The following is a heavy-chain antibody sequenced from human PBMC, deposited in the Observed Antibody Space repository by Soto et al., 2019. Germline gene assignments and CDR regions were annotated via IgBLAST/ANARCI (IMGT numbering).Heavy chain of an antibody. J-gene: IGHJ5*02. CDR1: GGSISYNSYY. Sequence: PSETLSLTCPVSGGSISYNSYYWGWIRQPPGKGLEWVGGIFYTGTTYYRPSLKDRVTISVDTSKNSFSLNLTSVTAADTAVYFCARLVVVAPVDNAWGQGTLVTVSS. D-gene: IGHD2-15*01. V-gene: IGHV4-39*02. CDR2: IFYTGTT. CDR3: ARLVVVAPVDNA.